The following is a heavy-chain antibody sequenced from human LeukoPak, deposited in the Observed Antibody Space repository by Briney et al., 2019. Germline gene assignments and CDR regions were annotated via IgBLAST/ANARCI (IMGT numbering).Heavy chain of an antibody. V-gene: IGHV4-31*03. CDR2: IYYTGSS. CDR1: GGSISSGGHY. CDR3: ARVPLL. D-gene: IGHD2/OR15-2a*01. Sequence: PSETLSLTCTVSGGSISSGGHYRRWIRQHPGKGLEWIGYIYYTGSSYCDPSLKSRVTMSVDTSKNQFSLELRSVTAADTAVYYCARVPLLWGQGTLVIVSS. J-gene: IGHJ4*02.